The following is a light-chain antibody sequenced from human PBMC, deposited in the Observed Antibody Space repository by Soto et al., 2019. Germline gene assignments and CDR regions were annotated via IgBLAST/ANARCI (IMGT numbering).Light chain of an antibody. J-gene: IGKJ4*01. Sequence: EIVLTQSPGTLSLSPGERATLSCRASQSVSSSYLAWYQQKPGQAPRLLIYGTSSRATGVPDRFSGSGSGTDFTLTISRLEPDDFAVYYCQQYGRSPPVTFGGGTKVEIK. CDR2: GTS. V-gene: IGKV3-20*01. CDR1: QSVSSSY. CDR3: QQYGRSPPVT.